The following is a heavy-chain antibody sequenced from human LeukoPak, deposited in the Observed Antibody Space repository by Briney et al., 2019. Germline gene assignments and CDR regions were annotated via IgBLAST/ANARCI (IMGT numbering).Heavy chain of an antibody. J-gene: IGHJ4*02. V-gene: IGHV4-39*01. CDR3: ARGGFYGDYFY. CDR1: GGAISSVSHY. Sequence: SETLSLTCTVSGGAISSVSHYWGCICQTPGKRLEWIGSSYYSGSTYYNPSLKSRVTIFVDTSKNQFSLKLSSVTAADTAVYYCARGGFYGDYFYWGQGTLVTVSS. CDR2: SYYSGST. D-gene: IGHD4-17*01.